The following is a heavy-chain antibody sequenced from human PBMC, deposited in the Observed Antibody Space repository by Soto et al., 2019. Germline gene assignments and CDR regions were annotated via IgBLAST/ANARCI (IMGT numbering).Heavy chain of an antibody. CDR1: GFSFSTYE. V-gene: IGHV3-48*03. D-gene: IGHD2-21*01. J-gene: IGHJ3*01. CDR2: IRGIGSTQ. CDR3: ARGESDAFDL. Sequence: VQLVESGGRVVQPGGSLRLSCAASGFSFSTYEMNWVRQAPGKGLEWVSYIRGIGSTQFYADSVNGRFTISRDNAKNSLFLQMNSLRPEDTAVYYCARGESDAFDLWGQGTVVTVSS.